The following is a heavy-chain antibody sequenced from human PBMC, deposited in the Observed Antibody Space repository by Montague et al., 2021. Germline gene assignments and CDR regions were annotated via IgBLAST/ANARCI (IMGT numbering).Heavy chain of an antibody. J-gene: IGHJ5*02. Sequence: SETLSLTCTVSSGSIFHAHWSWVRQPPGKGLEWLGSMFYGGATSXNPSLKNRVTMSIDTSTNQFSLKLSFVTAADTAVYYCAKQDYFVSGTSYKGFDPWGQGILVTVSS. D-gene: IGHD3-10*01. V-gene: IGHV4-59*08. CDR2: MFYGGAT. CDR3: AKQDYFVSGTSYKGFDP. CDR1: SGSIFHAH.